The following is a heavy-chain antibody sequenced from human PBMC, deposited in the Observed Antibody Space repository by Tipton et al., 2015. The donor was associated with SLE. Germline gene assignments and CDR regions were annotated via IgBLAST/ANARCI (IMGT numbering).Heavy chain of an antibody. CDR2: IYTSGST. V-gene: IGHV4-61*02. J-gene: IGHJ4*02. Sequence: TLSLTCTVSGVSISSGTYYWSWIRRPAGKGLEWIGRIYTSGSTNYSPSLNSRLTISVDTSKNQFSLKLNSVTAADTAVYYCARALDTPDTHYFDYWGQGTLVTVSS. CDR1: GVSISSGTYY. D-gene: IGHD2-2*02. CDR3: ARALDTPDTHYFDY.